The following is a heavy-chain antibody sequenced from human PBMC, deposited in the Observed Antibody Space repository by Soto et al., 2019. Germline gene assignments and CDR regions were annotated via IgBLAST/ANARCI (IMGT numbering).Heavy chain of an antibody. V-gene: IGHV4-30-4*01. CDR1: GGSIGSGVYF. J-gene: IGHJ4*02. Sequence: SETLSLTCNVSGGSIGSGVYFWSWIRQPPGKGLEWIGFISYTGSAYYNPSLKSRAAISVDTSKNQFSLKLTSVTAADAAVYYCATMGATAGSYYFEYWGQGALVTVSS. D-gene: IGHD1-26*01. CDR2: ISYTGSA. CDR3: ATMGATAGSYYFEY.